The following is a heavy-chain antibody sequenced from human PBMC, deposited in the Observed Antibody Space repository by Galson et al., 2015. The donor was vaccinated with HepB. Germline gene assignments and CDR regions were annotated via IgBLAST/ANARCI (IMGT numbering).Heavy chain of an antibody. CDR1: GFTFSSYA. CDR3: AKNHLANDYGALAYFDY. V-gene: IGHV3-23*01. J-gene: IGHJ4*02. Sequence: SLRLSCAASGFTFSSYAMSWVRQAPGKGLEWVSAISGSGGSTYYADSVKGRFTISRDNSKNTLYLQMNSLRAEDTAVYYCAKNHLANDYGALAYFDYWGQGTLVTVSS. D-gene: IGHD4-17*01. CDR2: ISGSGGST.